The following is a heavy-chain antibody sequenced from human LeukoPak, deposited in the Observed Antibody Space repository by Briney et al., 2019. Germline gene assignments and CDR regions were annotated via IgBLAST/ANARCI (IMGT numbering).Heavy chain of an antibody. J-gene: IGHJ6*03. V-gene: IGHV3-23*01. D-gene: IGHD6-19*01. CDR3: AREARSSSAYYGAYYYMDV. CDR2: LSDSGGST. Sequence: GGSLRLSCAASGFTFSSCGMSWVRQAPGKGLEWVSALSDSGGSTFYADSVKGRFTISRDTAKNSVYLQMNSLRAEDTAVYYCAREARSSSAYYGAYYYMDVWGKGTTVTVSS. CDR1: GFTFSSCG.